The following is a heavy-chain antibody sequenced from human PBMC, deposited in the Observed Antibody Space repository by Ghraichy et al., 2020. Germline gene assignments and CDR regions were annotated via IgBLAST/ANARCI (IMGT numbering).Heavy chain of an antibody. CDR2: ISYDGSNK. CDR3: AKDFYGWNDARHGLNDAFDI. J-gene: IGHJ3*02. CDR1: GFTFSSYG. D-gene: IGHD1-1*01. V-gene: IGHV3-30*18. Sequence: GGSLRLSCAASGFTFSSYGMHWVRQAPGKGLEWVAVISYDGSNKYYADSVKGRFTISRDNSKNTLYLQMNSLRAEDTAVYYCAKDFYGWNDARHGLNDAFDIWGQGTMVTVSS.